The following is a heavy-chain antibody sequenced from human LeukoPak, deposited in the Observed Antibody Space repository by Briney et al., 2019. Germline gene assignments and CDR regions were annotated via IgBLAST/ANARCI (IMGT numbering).Heavy chain of an antibody. CDR1: GGSFSGYY. CDR3: ARVVVVATYNWFDP. Sequence: SETLSLTCAVYGGSFSGYYWSWIRQPPGKGLEWIGEINHSGSTNYNPSLKSRVTISVDRSKNQFSLKLSSVTAADTAVYYCARVVVVATYNWFDPWGQGTLVTASS. V-gene: IGHV4-34*01. CDR2: INHSGST. D-gene: IGHD2-15*01. J-gene: IGHJ5*02.